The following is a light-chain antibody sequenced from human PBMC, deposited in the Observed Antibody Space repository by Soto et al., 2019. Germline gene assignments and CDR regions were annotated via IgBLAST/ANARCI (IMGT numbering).Light chain of an antibody. CDR3: QQYADSPIT. CDR2: GAS. Sequence: EIVLTQSPGTLSLSPGERATLSCRASQSVGRNFLAWFQQKPAQAPRLLMYGASSRATGIPDRFSGSSSGTDFTLTITRLEPEDSAMYYCQQYADSPITFGKGTRLEIK. V-gene: IGKV3-20*01. CDR1: QSVGRNF. J-gene: IGKJ5*01.